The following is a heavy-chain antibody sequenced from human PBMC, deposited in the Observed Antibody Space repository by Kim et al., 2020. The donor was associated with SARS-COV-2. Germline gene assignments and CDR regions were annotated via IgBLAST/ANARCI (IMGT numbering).Heavy chain of an antibody. CDR3: TREAASSFDP. J-gene: IGHJ5*02. D-gene: IGHD6-25*01. Sequence: DYAVSVKSRITINPGTSKNQFSLQMNSVTPEDTAVYYCTREAASSFDPWGQGTLVTVSS. V-gene: IGHV6-1*01.